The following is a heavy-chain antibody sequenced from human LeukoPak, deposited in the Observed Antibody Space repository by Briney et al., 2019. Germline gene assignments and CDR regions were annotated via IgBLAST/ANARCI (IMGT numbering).Heavy chain of an antibody. Sequence: GGSLRLSCAASGLTFSSYWMHWVRQAPGKGLVWVSRINSDGSSTSYADSVKGRFTISRDNAKNSLNLQMNSLRAEDTAVYYCARARGSSWPFDYWGQGTLVTVSS. CDR3: ARARGSSWPFDY. D-gene: IGHD6-13*01. CDR1: GLTFSSYW. CDR2: INSDGSST. J-gene: IGHJ4*02. V-gene: IGHV3-74*01.